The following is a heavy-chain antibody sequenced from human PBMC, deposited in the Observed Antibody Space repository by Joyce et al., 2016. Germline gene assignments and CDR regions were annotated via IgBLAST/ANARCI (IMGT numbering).Heavy chain of an antibody. V-gene: IGHV4-39*07. CDR2: VYYSGST. CDR1: GGSISSSTYY. J-gene: IGHJ5*02. CDR3: ARSFFYCSGGSCFSGEWFDP. D-gene: IGHD2-15*01. Sequence: QLQLQESGAGLVKPSETLSLSCTVSGGSISSSTYYWGWIRQPPRKGLEWIGSVYYSGSTYYNPPLKSRVTMSVDTSKTQFSLKLTSVTAADTAVYYCARSFFYCSGGSCFSGEWFDPWGQGTLVTVSS.